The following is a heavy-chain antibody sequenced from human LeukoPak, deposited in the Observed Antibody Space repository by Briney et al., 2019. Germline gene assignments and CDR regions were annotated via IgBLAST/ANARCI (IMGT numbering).Heavy chain of an antibody. CDR3: ARVGVTPRFYYYYYYMDV. J-gene: IGHJ6*03. V-gene: IGHV4-59*01. Sequence: SETLSLTCTVSGGSISSYYWSGIRQPPGKGLEWIGYIYYSGSTNYNPSLKSRVTISVDTSKNQFSLKLSSVTAADTAVYYCARVGVTPRFYYYYYYMDVWGKGTTVPVSS. D-gene: IGHD1-26*01. CDR1: GGSISSYY. CDR2: IYYSGST.